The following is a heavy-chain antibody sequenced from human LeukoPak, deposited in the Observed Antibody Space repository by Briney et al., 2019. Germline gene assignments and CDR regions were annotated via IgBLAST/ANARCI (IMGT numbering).Heavy chain of an antibody. D-gene: IGHD2-15*01. J-gene: IGHJ4*02. V-gene: IGHV4-4*07. CDR1: GGSISSYY. CDR2: IYTSGST. Sequence: SETLSLTCAVSGGSISSYYWSWIRQPAGKGLEWIGRIYTSGSTNYNPSLKSRVTMSVDTSKNQFSLKLSSVTAADTAVYYCARDSVVVGIGYYFDYWGQGTLVTVSS. CDR3: ARDSVVVGIGYYFDY.